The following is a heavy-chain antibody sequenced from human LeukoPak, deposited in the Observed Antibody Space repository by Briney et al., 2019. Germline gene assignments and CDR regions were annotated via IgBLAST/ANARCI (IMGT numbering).Heavy chain of an antibody. Sequence: GGSLRLSCAASGSTLSSYAMSWVRQAPGKGLEWVSAISGSGGSTYYADSVKGRFTISRDNSKNTLYLQMNSLRAEDTAVYYCAKEGHYYGSGSYYDYWGQGTLVTVSS. D-gene: IGHD3-10*01. CDR3: AKEGHYYGSGSYYDY. CDR2: ISGSGGST. J-gene: IGHJ4*02. V-gene: IGHV3-23*01. CDR1: GSTLSSYA.